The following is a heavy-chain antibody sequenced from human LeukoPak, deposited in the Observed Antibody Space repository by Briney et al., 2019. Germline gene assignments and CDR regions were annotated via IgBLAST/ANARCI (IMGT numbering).Heavy chain of an antibody. Sequence: PGGSLRLSCAASGFTFSSYGMHWVRQAPGKGPEWVAVIWYDGSNKYYADSVKGRFTISRDNSKNTLYLQMNSLRAEDTAVYHCARQVGGEYLAGISDYWGQGTLVTVSS. J-gene: IGHJ4*02. CDR3: ARQVGGEYLAGISDY. D-gene: IGHD6-13*01. V-gene: IGHV3-33*01. CDR1: GFTFSSYG. CDR2: IWYDGSNK.